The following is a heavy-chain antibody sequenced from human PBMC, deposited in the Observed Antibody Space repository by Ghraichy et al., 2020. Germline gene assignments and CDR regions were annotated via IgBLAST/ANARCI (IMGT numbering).Heavy chain of an antibody. V-gene: IGHV1-2*02. CDR2: INPNSGGT. CDR1: GYTFTGYY. D-gene: IGHD2-15*01. Sequence: ASVKVSCKASGYTFTGYYMHWVRQAPGQGLEWMGWINPNSGGTNYAQKFQGRVTMTRDTSISTAYMELSRLRSDDTAVYYCARELRGGSPVRFDPWGQGTLVTVSS. CDR3: ARELRGGSPVRFDP. J-gene: IGHJ5*02.